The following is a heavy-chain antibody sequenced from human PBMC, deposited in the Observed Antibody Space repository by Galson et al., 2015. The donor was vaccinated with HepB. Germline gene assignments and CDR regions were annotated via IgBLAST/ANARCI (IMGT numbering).Heavy chain of an antibody. CDR1: GFTFSSYA. J-gene: IGHJ4*02. Sequence: LRLSCAASGFTFSSYAMSWVRQAPGKGLEWVSAISGSGGSTYYADSVKGRFTISRDNSKNTLYLQLNSLRAEDTAVYYCAKDQAVTVTLFDYWGQGTLVTVSS. CDR2: ISGSGGST. V-gene: IGHV3-23*01. CDR3: AKDQAVTVTLFDY. D-gene: IGHD1-20*01.